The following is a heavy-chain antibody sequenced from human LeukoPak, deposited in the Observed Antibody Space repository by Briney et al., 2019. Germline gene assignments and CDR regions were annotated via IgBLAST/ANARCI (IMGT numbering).Heavy chain of an antibody. Sequence: ASVKVSCKASGYTFTDYYLHWVRQAPGQGLEWMGWINPNSGGTNYAQKFRGRVTLTRDTSIRTAYMDLSRLTSDDTAVYYCAKGTDYGDYDRYWYFDLWGRGTLVTVSS. CDR1: GYTFTDYY. CDR2: INPNSGGT. J-gene: IGHJ2*01. CDR3: AKGTDYGDYDRYWYFDL. V-gene: IGHV1-2*02. D-gene: IGHD4-17*01.